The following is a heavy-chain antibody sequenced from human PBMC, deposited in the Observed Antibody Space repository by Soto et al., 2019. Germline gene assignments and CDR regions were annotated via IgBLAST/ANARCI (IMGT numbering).Heavy chain of an antibody. V-gene: IGHV3-7*01. CDR1: RFTFSSYW. CDR2: IKQDGSEK. J-gene: IGHJ4*02. D-gene: IGHD3-3*01. Sequence: GSLRLSCAASRFTFSSYWMSWVRQAPGKGLEWVANIKQDGSEKYYVDSVKGRFTISRDNAKNSLYLQMNSLRAEDTAVYYCARGSGFWSAFDYWGQGTLVTVSS. CDR3: ARGSGFWSAFDY.